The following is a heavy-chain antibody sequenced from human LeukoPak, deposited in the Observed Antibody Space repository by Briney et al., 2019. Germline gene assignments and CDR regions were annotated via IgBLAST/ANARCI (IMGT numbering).Heavy chain of an antibody. CDR1: GFSVSSNY. CDR2: IHSGGRA. J-gene: IGHJ6*04. CDR3: VGVETITMVRGASGDV. D-gene: IGHD3-10*01. Sequence: GGSLRPSCAASGFSVSSNYMTWVRQAPGKGLEWVSVIHSGGRAYYADSVKGRFTTSRDNSKNTLDLQMNSLSVEDTAVYYCVGVETITMVRGASGDVWGKGTTVTVSS. V-gene: IGHV3-66*02.